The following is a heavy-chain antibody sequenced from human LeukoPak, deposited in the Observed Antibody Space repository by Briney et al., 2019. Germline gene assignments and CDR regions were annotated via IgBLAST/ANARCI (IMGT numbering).Heavy chain of an antibody. CDR1: GYTFSSHN. V-gene: IGHV1-8*01. J-gene: IGHJ4*02. Sequence: GASVKVSCKASGYTFSSHNINWVRQVSGHRLEWMGWMRPDTGFTGYAQKFRGRVTMTRDTSTNASYMELSSLRSDDTAVYYCARDSYYGSGSLHYWGQGTLVTVSS. CDR2: MRPDTGFT. CDR3: ARDSYYGSGSLHY. D-gene: IGHD3-10*01.